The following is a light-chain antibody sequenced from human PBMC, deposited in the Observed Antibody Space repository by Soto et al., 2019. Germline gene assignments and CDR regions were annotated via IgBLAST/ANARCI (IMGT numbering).Light chain of an antibody. CDR2: GAS. CDR1: QSVRTNY. Sequence: EILMTQSPATLSVSPGERATLSCRASQSVRTNYLAWYQQKPGQAPRLLIYGASSRATGIPDRFSGSGSGTDFTLTISRLEPEDFVVYYCQQYGSPPTFGQGTKVDIK. CDR3: QQYGSPPT. V-gene: IGKV3-20*01. J-gene: IGKJ1*01.